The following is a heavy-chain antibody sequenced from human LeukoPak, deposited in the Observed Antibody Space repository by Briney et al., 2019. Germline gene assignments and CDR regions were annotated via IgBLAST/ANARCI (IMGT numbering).Heavy chain of an antibody. D-gene: IGHD6-19*01. V-gene: IGHV3-33*01. Sequence: GGSLRLSCAASGFTFSSYGMHWVRQAPGKGLEWVAVIWYDGSNKYYADSVKGRFTISRDNSKNTLYLQMNSLRAEDTAVYYCARDKEQWLVLGAFDIWGQGTRVTVSS. CDR3: ARDKEQWLVLGAFDI. CDR1: GFTFSSYG. J-gene: IGHJ3*02. CDR2: IWYDGSNK.